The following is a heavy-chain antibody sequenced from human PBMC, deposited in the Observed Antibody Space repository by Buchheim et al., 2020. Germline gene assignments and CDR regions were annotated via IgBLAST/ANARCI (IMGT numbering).Heavy chain of an antibody. CDR1: GFTFSSYG. CDR2: ISYDGSNK. Sequence: QVQLVESGGGVVQPGRSLRLSCAASGFTFSSYGMHWVRQAPGKGLEWVAVISYDGSNKYYADSVKGRFTISRDNSKNTLYLQMNSLRAEDTAVYYCAKGGIKIYGGNSGVDYWGQGTL. D-gene: IGHD4-23*01. V-gene: IGHV3-30*18. J-gene: IGHJ4*02. CDR3: AKGGIKIYGGNSGVDY.